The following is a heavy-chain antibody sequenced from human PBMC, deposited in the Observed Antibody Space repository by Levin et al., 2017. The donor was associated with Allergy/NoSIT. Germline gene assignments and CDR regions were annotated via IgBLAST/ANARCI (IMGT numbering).Heavy chain of an antibody. CDR1: GYTFTSYG. V-gene: IGHV1-18*01. D-gene: IGHD6-13*01. J-gene: IGHJ4*02. CDR2: ISAYNGNT. Sequence: GESLKISCKASGYTFTSYGISWVRQAPGQGLEWMGWISAYNGNTNYAQKLQGRVTMTTDTSTSTAYMELRSLRSDDTAVYYCAREPTSPKLGYSSSWEGGFDYWGQGTLVTVSS. CDR3: AREPTSPKLGYSSSWEGGFDY.